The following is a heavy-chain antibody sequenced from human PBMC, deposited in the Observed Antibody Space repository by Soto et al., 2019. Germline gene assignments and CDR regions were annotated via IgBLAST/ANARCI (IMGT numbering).Heavy chain of an antibody. V-gene: IGHV1-8*01. CDR2: MNPNNGNT. D-gene: IGHD3-3*01. J-gene: IGHJ6*02. Sequence: QVQLVQSGAEVKKPGASVKVSCKASGYTFTSYDINWVRQATGQGLEWMGWMNPNNGNTGYAQKFQGRATMTRNTSISTAYMELSSLRSEDTAVYYCARQYYDFWSGYIYGMDVWGQGTTVTVSS. CDR3: ARQYYDFWSGYIYGMDV. CDR1: GYTFTSYD.